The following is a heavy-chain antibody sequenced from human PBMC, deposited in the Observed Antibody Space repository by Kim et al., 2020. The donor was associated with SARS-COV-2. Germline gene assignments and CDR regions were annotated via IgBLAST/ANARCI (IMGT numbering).Heavy chain of an antibody. Sequence: SETLSLTCTVSGYSINSFYWSWTRQPPGKGLEWIGYIYYSGSTNYNPSLKGRVSISIDTSKNQFSLNLRSVTAADTAIYYFARARSSGSYFKPPDAFDIWGRGTTVTVSS. D-gene: IGHD3-10*01. CDR2: IYYSGST. CDR1: GYSINSFY. J-gene: IGHJ3*02. CDR3: ARARSSGSYFKPPDAFDI. V-gene: IGHV4-59*01.